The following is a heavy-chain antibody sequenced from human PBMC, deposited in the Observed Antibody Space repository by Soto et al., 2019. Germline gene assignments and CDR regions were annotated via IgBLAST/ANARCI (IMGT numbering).Heavy chain of an antibody. CDR3: ARDRNFCHAGTSHPDFGY. V-gene: IGHV1-69*13. D-gene: IGHD1-7*01. J-gene: IGHJ4*02. CDR2: IIPILDAV. CDR1: GGTFSNYA. Sequence: SVKVPCKASGGTFSNYAISWVRQAPGQGLEWMGVIIPILDAVFYAPKFQARVTITADESTSTAYIHLSSLRSEDTAMYYCARDRNFCHAGTSHPDFGYWGQGTLVTVSS.